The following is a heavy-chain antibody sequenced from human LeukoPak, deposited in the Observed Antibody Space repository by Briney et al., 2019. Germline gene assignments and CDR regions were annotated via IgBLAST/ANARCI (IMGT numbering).Heavy chain of an antibody. CDR3: ARDRPGSRAADAFDI. V-gene: IGHV4-61*02. J-gene: IGHJ3*02. D-gene: IGHD3-10*01. Sequence: KPSETLSLTCTVSGGSISSGSYYWSWIRQPAGKGLEWIGRIYTSGSTNYNPSLKSRVTISVDTSKNQFSLKLSSVTAADTAVYYCARDRPGSRAADAFDIWGQGTMVTVSS. CDR1: GGSISSGSYY. CDR2: IYTSGST.